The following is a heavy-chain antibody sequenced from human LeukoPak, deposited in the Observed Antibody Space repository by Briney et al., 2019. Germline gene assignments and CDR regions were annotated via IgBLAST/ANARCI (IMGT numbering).Heavy chain of an antibody. CDR2: INPNSGGT. J-gene: IGHJ4*02. V-gene: IGHV1-2*02. CDR3: ARDRSGSYEVDY. CDR1: GYTFTSYY. D-gene: IGHD1-26*01. Sequence: GASVKVSCKASGYTFTSYYMHWVRQAPGQGLEWMGWINPNSGGTNYAQKFQGRVTITRDTSISTAYMELSRLRSDDTAVYYCARDRSGSYEVDYWGQGTLVTVSS.